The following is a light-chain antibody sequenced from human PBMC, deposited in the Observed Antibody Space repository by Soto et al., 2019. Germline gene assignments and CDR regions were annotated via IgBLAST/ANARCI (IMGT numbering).Light chain of an antibody. J-gene: IGKJ4*01. V-gene: IGKV1-17*01. CDR2: VAS. Sequence: DIEMTQSPSSLSSSVGDRVTITCRASQGIRNDLAWYQEKPGKAPKRLIYVASRLQSGVPSRFSGSGSGTEFTLTISSLQPEDSATYYCLQQNSYPHTFVGGTKVEIK. CDR1: QGIRND. CDR3: LQQNSYPHT.